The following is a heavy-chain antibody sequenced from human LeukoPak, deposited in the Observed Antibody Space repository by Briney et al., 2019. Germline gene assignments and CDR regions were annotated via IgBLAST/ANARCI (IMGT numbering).Heavy chain of an antibody. CDR2: ISSSSSTI. D-gene: IGHD3-16*02. V-gene: IGHV3-48*01. CDR3: ARVVIEQANWFDP. J-gene: IGHJ5*02. CDR1: GFTFSSYS. Sequence: TGGSLRLSCAASGFTFSSYSMNWVRQAPGKGLEWVSYISSSSSTIYYADSVKGRFTISRDNAENSLYLQMNSLRAEDTAVYYCARVVIEQANWFDPWGQGTLVTVSS.